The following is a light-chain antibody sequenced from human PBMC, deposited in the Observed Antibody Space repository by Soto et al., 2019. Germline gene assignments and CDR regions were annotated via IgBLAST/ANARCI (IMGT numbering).Light chain of an antibody. CDR1: QSISYW. Sequence: DIQLTQAPSKLFGPVGHRATITDLASQSISYWLAWYQQKPGKAPTLLIYDASTLESGVPSRFSGSGFGTEFTLTISSLQPDDFATYYCQQYNSYSWTFGQGTKVDIK. CDR3: QQYNSYSWT. CDR2: DAS. J-gene: IGKJ1*01. V-gene: IGKV1-5*01.